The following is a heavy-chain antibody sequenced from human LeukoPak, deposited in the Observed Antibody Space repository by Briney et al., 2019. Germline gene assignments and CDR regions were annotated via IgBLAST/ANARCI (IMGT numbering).Heavy chain of an antibody. J-gene: IGHJ1*01. V-gene: IGHV3-30-3*01. CDR1: GFTFSSYA. CDR3: ARVVDDSSSSWAEYFQH. CDR2: ISYDGSNK. D-gene: IGHD6-6*01. Sequence: GGSLRLSCAASGFTFSSYAMHWVRQAPGKGLEWVAVISYDGSNKYYADSVKGRFTISRDNSKNTLYLQMNSLRAEDTAVYYCARVVDDSSSSWAEYFQHWGQGTLVTVSS.